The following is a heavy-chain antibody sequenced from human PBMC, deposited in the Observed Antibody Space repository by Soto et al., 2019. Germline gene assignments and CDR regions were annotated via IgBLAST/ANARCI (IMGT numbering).Heavy chain of an antibody. Sequence: ASVKVSRKASGYTFTSYAMHWVRQAPGQRLEWMGWINAGNGNTKYSQKFQGRVTITRDTSASTAYMELSSLRSEDTAVYYCASGTYYDFWSGYRFGYYGMDVWGQGTTVTVSS. CDR3: ASGTYYDFWSGYRFGYYGMDV. V-gene: IGHV1-3*01. CDR1: GYTFTSYA. CDR2: INAGNGNT. J-gene: IGHJ6*02. D-gene: IGHD3-3*01.